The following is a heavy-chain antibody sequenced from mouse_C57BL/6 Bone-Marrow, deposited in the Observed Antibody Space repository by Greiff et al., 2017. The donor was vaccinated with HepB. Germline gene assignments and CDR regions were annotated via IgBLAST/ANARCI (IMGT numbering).Heavy chain of an antibody. CDR3: ARSMYYYGRSFSWFAY. Sequence: VQLQQSGAELARPGASVKLSCKASGYTFTSYGISWVKQRTGQGLEWIGEIYPRSGNTYYNETFKGKATLTADKSSSTAYMELRSLTSEDSAVYFGARSMYYYGRSFSWFAYWGQGTLVTVSA. CDR1: GYTFTSYG. CDR2: IYPRSGNT. J-gene: IGHJ3*01. D-gene: IGHD1-1*01. V-gene: IGHV1-81*01.